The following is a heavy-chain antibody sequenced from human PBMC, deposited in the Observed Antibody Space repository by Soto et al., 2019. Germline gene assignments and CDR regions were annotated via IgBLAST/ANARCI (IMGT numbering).Heavy chain of an antibody. CDR1: GGTFSSYA. Sequence: SVKVSCKASGGTFSSYAISWVRQAPGQGLEWMGGIIPIFGTANYAQKFQGRVTITADESTSTAYMELSSLRSEDTALYYCAKVGFVGIAVAGTSVFDYWGQGTLVTVSS. V-gene: IGHV1-69*13. CDR3: AKVGFVGIAVAGTSVFDY. J-gene: IGHJ4*02. CDR2: IIPIFGTA. D-gene: IGHD6-19*01.